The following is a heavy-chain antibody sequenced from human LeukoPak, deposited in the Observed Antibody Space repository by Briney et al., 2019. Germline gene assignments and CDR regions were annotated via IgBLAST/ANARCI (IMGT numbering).Heavy chain of an antibody. CDR3: GRLHGGTVDY. CDR2: IYYSGST. D-gene: IGHD2-15*01. CDR1: GGSISSYY. V-gene: IGHV4-59*08. Sequence: KPSETLSLTCTVSGGSISSYYWSWIRQPPGKGLEWIGYIYYSGSTNYNPSLTSRVTISFDTSNDQLSLEVTSVTAADTAVYYCGRLHGGTVDYWGQGTLVTVSS. J-gene: IGHJ4*02.